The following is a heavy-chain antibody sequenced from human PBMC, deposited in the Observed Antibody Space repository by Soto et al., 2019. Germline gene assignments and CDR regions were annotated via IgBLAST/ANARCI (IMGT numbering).Heavy chain of an antibody. J-gene: IGHJ4*02. CDR2: IYWDDDK. D-gene: IGHD6-6*01. V-gene: IGHV2-5*02. Sequence: QITLKESGPTLVKPTQTLTLTCTFSGFSLSTSGVGVGWIRQPPGKALECLALIYWDDDKHYSPSLKSRLTITKDTSKTQVVLTMTNMDPVDTATYYCAHTPSARLLAFWGQGTLVTVSS. CDR1: GFSLSTSGVG. CDR3: AHTPSARLLAF.